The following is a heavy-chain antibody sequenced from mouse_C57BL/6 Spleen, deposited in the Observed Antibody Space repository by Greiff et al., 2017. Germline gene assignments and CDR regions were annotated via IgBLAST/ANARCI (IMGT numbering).Heavy chain of an antibody. Sequence: VQLQASGAELVRPGASVTLSCKASGYTFTDYEMHWVKQTPVHGLEWIGAIDPETGGTAYNQKFKGKAILTADKSSSTAYMELRSLTSEDSAVYYCTRRVITTVVPYYFDYWGQGTTLTVSS. CDR2: IDPETGGT. CDR1: GYTFTDYE. D-gene: IGHD1-1*01. J-gene: IGHJ2*01. CDR3: TRRVITTVVPYYFDY. V-gene: IGHV1-15*01.